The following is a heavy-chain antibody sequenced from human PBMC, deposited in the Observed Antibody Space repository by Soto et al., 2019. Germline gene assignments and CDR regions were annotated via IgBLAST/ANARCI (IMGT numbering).Heavy chain of an antibody. D-gene: IGHD1-1*01. J-gene: IGHJ6*02. Sequence: PGGSLRLSCTASGLNFSSYAMHWVRQAPGKGLEWVEVIRRDGSQKLYGDSVRGRFDISRDNSKNTVFLHLADLRAEDTALYSCATGWTPLTTRYYGLDVWGQGTTVTVSS. CDR2: IRRDGSQK. CDR1: GLNFSSYA. V-gene: IGHV3-33*03. CDR3: ATGWTPLTTRYYGLDV.